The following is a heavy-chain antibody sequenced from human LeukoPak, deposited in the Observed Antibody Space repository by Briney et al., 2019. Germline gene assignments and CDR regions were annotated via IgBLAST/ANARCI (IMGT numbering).Heavy chain of an antibody. CDR2: IYSGGRT. J-gene: IGHJ1*01. V-gene: IGHV3-53*01. Sequence: AGGSLRLSCAASGFTVINNYLTWVRQAPGKGLEWVSDIYSGGRTHFADSVKGRFTISRDSSKNTLYLQMNSLRAEDTAVYYCAMGATGENFQFWGQGTLVTVSS. CDR1: GFTVINNY. D-gene: IGHD1-26*01. CDR3: AMGATGENFQF.